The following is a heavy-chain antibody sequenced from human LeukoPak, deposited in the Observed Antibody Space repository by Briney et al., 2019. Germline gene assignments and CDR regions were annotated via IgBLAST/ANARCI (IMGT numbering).Heavy chain of an antibody. D-gene: IGHD4-17*01. CDR3: AISEVTTSPLSPSVDY. Sequence: GASVKVSCKASGYTFTGYYMHWVRQAPGQGLEWMGWINPNSGGTSYAQKFQGRVTMTRDTSISTAYMELSRLRSDDTAVYYCAISEVTTSPLSPSVDYWGQGTLVTVSS. V-gene: IGHV1-2*02. CDR2: INPNSGGT. CDR1: GYTFTGYY. J-gene: IGHJ4*02.